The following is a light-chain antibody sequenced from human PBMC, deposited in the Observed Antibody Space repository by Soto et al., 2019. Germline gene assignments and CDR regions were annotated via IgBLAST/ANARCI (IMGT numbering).Light chain of an antibody. V-gene: IGLV4-69*01. CDR3: QTWDTDIRV. CDR2: INSDGSH. CDR1: SGHKNYA. J-gene: IGLJ3*02. Sequence: QLVLTQSPSASASLGASVKLTCTLSSGHKNYAIAWHQQQPEKGPRYLMKINSDGSHSEGDGIPDRFSGSSSGAERYLTISSLQSEDEADYYCQTWDTDIRVFGGGTQLTVL.